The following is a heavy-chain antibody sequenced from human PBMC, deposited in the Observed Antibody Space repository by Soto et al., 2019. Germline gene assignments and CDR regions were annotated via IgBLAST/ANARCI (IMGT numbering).Heavy chain of an antibody. CDR3: ARTHQYYDFWSGYST. CDR1: GFTFSSYA. D-gene: IGHD3-3*01. CDR2: ISYDGNTK. Sequence: QVQLVESGGGVVQPGRSLRLSCAASGFTFSSYAMHWVRQPPGEGLEWVAVISYDGNTKYYADSVKGRFTVSRDNSKNTLSLQMNSLRGEDTAVYYFARTHQYYDFWSGYSTWGQGALVTVSS. V-gene: IGHV3-30-3*01. J-gene: IGHJ5*02.